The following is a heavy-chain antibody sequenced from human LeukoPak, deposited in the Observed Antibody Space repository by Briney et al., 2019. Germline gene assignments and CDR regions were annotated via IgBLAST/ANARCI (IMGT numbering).Heavy chain of an antibody. CDR3: ARAVLDQWLVPGGWFDP. CDR1: GFTFSSYA. D-gene: IGHD6-19*01. V-gene: IGHV3-30*04. Sequence: PGGSLRLSCAASGFTFSSYAMHWVRQAPGKGLEWVAVISYDGSNKYYADSAKGRFTISRDNSKNTLYLQMNSLRAEDTAVYYCARAVLDQWLVPGGWFDPWGQGTLVTVSS. CDR2: ISYDGSNK. J-gene: IGHJ5*02.